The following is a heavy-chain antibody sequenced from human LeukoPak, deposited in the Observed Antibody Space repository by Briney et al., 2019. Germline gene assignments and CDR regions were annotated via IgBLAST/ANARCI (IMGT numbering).Heavy chain of an antibody. CDR2: VSYGGVT. Sequence: SETLSLTCTVSGASLRSYYWSWIRQPPGKELEWIGYVSYGGVTNYNPSLKSRVTISIDTSKSQFSPKLSSMTAADTAVYYCARQGGSSWLFYFDLWGQGSLVTVSS. CDR3: ARQGGSSWLFYFDL. D-gene: IGHD6-13*01. V-gene: IGHV4-59*08. J-gene: IGHJ4*02. CDR1: GASLRSYY.